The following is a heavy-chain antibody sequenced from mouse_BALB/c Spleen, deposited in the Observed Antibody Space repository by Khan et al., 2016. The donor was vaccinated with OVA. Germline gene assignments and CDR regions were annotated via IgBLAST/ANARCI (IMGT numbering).Heavy chain of an antibody. D-gene: IGHD3-3*01. CDR3: ARDAGRY. Sequence: EVQLQQSGPELVKPGASVKISCKTSGYTFTEYTLHWVKQSHGKSLEWIGVINPKNGVTSYNQKFKGQATLTVDKSYSTAYMEFRSLTSEDSAVYYCARDAGRYWGQGTSVTVSS. V-gene: IGHV1-18*01. CDR2: INPKNGVT. CDR1: GYTFTEYT. J-gene: IGHJ4*01.